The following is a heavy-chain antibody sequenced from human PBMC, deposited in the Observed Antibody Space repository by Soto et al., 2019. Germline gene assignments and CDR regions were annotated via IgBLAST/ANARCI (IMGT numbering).Heavy chain of an antibody. Sequence: SGTLWLSCTVAGGCISSSSYYWGWIRQPPGKGLEWIGSIYYSGSTYYNPSLKSRVTISVDTSKKKFSLKLSSVTDADTAVYYCATDGDSSGWYGRGGAFDIWGQGTMVS. CDR3: ATDGDSSGWYGRGGAFDI. V-gene: IGHV4-39*01. CDR2: IYYSGST. CDR1: GGCISSSSYY. J-gene: IGHJ3*02. D-gene: IGHD6-19*01.